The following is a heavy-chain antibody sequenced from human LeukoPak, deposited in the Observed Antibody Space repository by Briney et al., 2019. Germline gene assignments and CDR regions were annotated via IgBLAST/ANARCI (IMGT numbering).Heavy chain of an antibody. CDR1: RFTFSSYA. CDR2: LRGSGDST. J-gene: IGHJ3*02. CDR3: AKDRYGGYDYLDAFDI. V-gene: IGHV3-23*01. D-gene: IGHD5-12*01. Sequence: GGSLRLSCVASRFTFSSYAMSWVRQAPGKGLEWVSGLRGSGDSTYYADSVKGRFTISRDNSKNTLYLQMNSLRAEDTAVYYCAKDRYGGYDYLDAFDIWGQGTMVTVSS.